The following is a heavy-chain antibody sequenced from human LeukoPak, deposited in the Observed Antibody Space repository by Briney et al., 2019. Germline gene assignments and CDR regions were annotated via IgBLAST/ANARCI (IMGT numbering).Heavy chain of an antibody. D-gene: IGHD1-26*01. CDR2: ISGSGGST. Sequence: GGSLRLSCAASGFTFSSYAMSWVRQAPGKGLEWVSAISGSGGSTYYADSVKGRFTISRDNAKNSLYLQMNSLRAEDTAVYYCARDIVGATHDYWGQGTLVTASS. CDR3: ARDIVGATHDY. J-gene: IGHJ4*02. V-gene: IGHV3-23*01. CDR1: GFTFSSYA.